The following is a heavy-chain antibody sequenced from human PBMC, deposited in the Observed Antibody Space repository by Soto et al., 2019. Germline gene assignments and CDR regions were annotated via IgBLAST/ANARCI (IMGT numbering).Heavy chain of an antibody. D-gene: IGHD3-10*01. J-gene: IGHJ4*02. V-gene: IGHV3-23*01. Sequence: EVQLLDSGGGLVQPGGSLRLSCAASGLSFSDFAMCWVRQAPGKGLEWVSSITASGGTTFYSDAVKGRFTISRDNSKFSLYLEMDRLGAEDTAVYYWANWHGSGTYFSAYWGQGTLVTV. CDR2: ITASGGTT. CDR3: ANWHGSGTYFSAY. CDR1: GLSFSDFA.